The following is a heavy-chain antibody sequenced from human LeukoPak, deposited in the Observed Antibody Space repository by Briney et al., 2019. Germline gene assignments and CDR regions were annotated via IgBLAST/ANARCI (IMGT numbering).Heavy chain of an antibody. CDR1: GYTFTSNG. D-gene: IGHD5-18*01. CDR2: ISVYSGNT. V-gene: IGHV1-18*01. Sequence: ASVKVSCKASGYTFTSNGISWVRQAPGQGLEWMGWISVYSGNTNYAQGLQGRVTMTTDTAARTAYMELRSLRSDDTAMYYCARVAGGYSYGYEDYWGQGTLVTVSS. CDR3: ARVAGGYSYGYEDY. J-gene: IGHJ4*02.